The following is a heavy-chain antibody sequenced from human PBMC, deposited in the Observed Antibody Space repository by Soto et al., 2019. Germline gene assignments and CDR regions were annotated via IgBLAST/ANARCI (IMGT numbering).Heavy chain of an antibody. V-gene: IGHV3-30*18. Sequence: QVQLVESGGGVVQPGRSLRLSCAASGITFSSYGMHWVRQAPGKGLEWVAVISYDGTNKYYGDSVKGRFSISRDNSKNTLYLQMNSLRAEDTAAYYCAKGLGWRGLGDAFDIWGQGTMVTVYS. CDR3: AKGLGWRGLGDAFDI. CDR2: ISYDGTNK. CDR1: GITFSSYG. J-gene: IGHJ3*02. D-gene: IGHD3-3*01.